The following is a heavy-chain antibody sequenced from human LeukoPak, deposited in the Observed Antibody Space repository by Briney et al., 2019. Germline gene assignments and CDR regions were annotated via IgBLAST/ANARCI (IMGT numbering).Heavy chain of an antibody. Sequence: SETLSLTCTVSGASISSYYWSWIRQPAGKGLEWIGRIFTSGSANYNPSLKSRVTMSVDTSKNQFSLKLSSVTAADTAVYYCASTITVTTDYWGQGTLVTVSS. CDR1: GASISSYY. J-gene: IGHJ4*02. CDR2: IFTSGSA. CDR3: ASTITVTTDY. V-gene: IGHV4-4*07. D-gene: IGHD4-17*01.